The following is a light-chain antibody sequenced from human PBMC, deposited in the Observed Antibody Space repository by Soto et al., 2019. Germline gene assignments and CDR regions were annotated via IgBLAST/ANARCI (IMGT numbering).Light chain of an antibody. CDR1: SSNIGAGYD. CDR2: GNS. CDR3: QSDDSSLSGQWV. V-gene: IGLV1-40*01. J-gene: IGLJ3*02. Sequence: QSVLTQPPSVSGAPGQRVTISCTGSSSNIGAGYDVHWYQQLPGTAPKLLIYGNSNRPSGVPDRFSGSKSGTSASLAITGLQAEDEADYCCQSDDSSLSGQWVFGGGTKLTVL.